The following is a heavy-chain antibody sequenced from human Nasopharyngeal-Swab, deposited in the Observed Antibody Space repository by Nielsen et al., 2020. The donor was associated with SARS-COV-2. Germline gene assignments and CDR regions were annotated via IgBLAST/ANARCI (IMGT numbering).Heavy chain of an antibody. CDR3: ARSRYCSSTSCYYYYGMDV. CDR1: GFTFSSYS. V-gene: IGHV3-21*01. Sequence: GESLKISCAASGFTFSSYSMNWVRQAPGKGLEWVSSISSSSSYIYYADSVKGRFTISRDNAKNSLYLQMNSLRAEDTAVYYCARSRYCSSTSCYYYYGMDVWGQGTTVTVSS. CDR2: ISSSSSYI. J-gene: IGHJ6*02. D-gene: IGHD2-2*01.